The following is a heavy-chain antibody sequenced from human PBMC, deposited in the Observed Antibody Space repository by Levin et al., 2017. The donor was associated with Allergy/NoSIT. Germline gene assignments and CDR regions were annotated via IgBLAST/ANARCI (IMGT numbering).Heavy chain of an antibody. Sequence: GESLKISCKASGYTFTSYGISWVRQAPGQGLEWMGWISAYNGNTNYAQKLQGRVTMTTDTSTSTAYMELRSLRSDDTAVYYCARVVGYCSSTSCYTGDYWGQGTLVTVSS. J-gene: IGHJ4*02. V-gene: IGHV1-18*01. D-gene: IGHD2-2*02. CDR2: ISAYNGNT. CDR1: GYTFTSYG. CDR3: ARVVGYCSSTSCYTGDY.